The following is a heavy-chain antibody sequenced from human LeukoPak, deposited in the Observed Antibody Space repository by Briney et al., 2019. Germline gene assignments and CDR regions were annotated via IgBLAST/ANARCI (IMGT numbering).Heavy chain of an antibody. V-gene: IGHV4-4*02. D-gene: IGHD1-26*01. CDR3: ARSRAFNSGAFDP. Sequence: PSETLSLTCAVSGGSISSSNWWSWVRQPPGKGLAWIGEIYHSGSTNYNPSLKSRVTISVDKSKNQFSLKLSSVTAADTAVYYCARSRAFNSGAFDPWGQGSLVTVSS. J-gene: IGHJ5*02. CDR1: GGSISSSNW. CDR2: IYHSGST.